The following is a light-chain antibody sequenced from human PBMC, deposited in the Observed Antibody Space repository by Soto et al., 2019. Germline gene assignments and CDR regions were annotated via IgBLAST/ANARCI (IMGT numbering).Light chain of an antibody. V-gene: IGKV3-11*01. CDR2: DAS. J-gene: IGKJ4*01. Sequence: EIVVTQSPATLSLSPGERATLSCKASQSVGSSLAWHQQKPGQAPRLLIYDASTRATGIPARFIGSGSGTDFTLTISSLEPEDFAVYYCRQRTNWLSFGGGTRVEIK. CDR3: RQRTNWLS. CDR1: QSVGSS.